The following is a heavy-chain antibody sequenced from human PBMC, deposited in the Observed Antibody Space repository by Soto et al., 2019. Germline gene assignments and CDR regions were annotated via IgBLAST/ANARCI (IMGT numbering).Heavy chain of an antibody. CDR1: GGSISSYY. Sequence: SETLSLTCTVSGGSISSYYWSWIRQPPGKGLEWIGYIYYSGSTNYNPSLKSRVTISVDTSKNQFSLKLSSVTAADTAVYYCARSGSGRDVLMVYAIRDSYYYYYMDVWGKGTTVTVSS. D-gene: IGHD2-8*01. CDR3: ARSGSGRDVLMVYAIRDSYYYYYMDV. V-gene: IGHV4-59*01. J-gene: IGHJ6*03. CDR2: IYYSGST.